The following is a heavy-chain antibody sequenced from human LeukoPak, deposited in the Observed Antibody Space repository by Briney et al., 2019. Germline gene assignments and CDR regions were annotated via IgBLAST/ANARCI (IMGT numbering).Heavy chain of an antibody. D-gene: IGHD4-17*01. CDR1: GGSFSGYY. CDR2: INHSGST. V-gene: IGHV4-34*01. CDR3: ASYGDYCS. Sequence: RSSETLSLTCAVYGGSFSGYYWSWIRQPPGKGLEWIGEINHSGSTNYNPSLKSRVTISVDTSKNQFSLKLSSVTAADTAVYYCASYGDYCSWGQGTLVTVSS. J-gene: IGHJ4*02.